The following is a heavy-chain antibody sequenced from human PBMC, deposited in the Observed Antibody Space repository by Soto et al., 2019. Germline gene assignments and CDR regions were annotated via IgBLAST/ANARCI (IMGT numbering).Heavy chain of an antibody. D-gene: IGHD6-13*01. CDR2: IYYSGST. Sequence: SETLSLTCTVSGGPISSVGYYWTWIRHFPGMGLEWIGCIYYSGSTFYSPSLKSRISISVDTSKNQFSLKLSSVTAADTAVYYCARSIAAADYAMDVWGQGTTVTVS. V-gene: IGHV4-31*02. CDR1: GGPISSVGYY. J-gene: IGHJ6*02. CDR3: ARSIAAADYAMDV.